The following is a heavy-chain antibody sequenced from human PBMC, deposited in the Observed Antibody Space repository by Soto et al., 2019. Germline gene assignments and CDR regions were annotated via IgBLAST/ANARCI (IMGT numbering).Heavy chain of an antibody. D-gene: IGHD6-13*01. Sequence: WASVKVSCKASGYTFTSYGISWVRQAPGQGLEWMGWISAYNGNTNYAQKLQGRVTMTTDTSTSTAYMELRSLRSDDTAVYYCARDMAAGTWTYFDYWGQGTPVTVSS. CDR3: ARDMAAGTWTYFDY. CDR1: GYTFTSYG. V-gene: IGHV1-18*04. J-gene: IGHJ4*02. CDR2: ISAYNGNT.